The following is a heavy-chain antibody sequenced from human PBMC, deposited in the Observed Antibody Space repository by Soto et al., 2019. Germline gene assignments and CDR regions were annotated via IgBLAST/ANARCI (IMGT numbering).Heavy chain of an antibody. Sequence: GPSVKVSCKASGYTFTGYYMHWVRQAPGQGLEWMGWINPNSGGTNYAQKFQGRVTMTRDTSISTAYMELSRLRSDDTAVYYCAGGGITIFGVVSIYYYYYGMDVWGQGTTVTVSS. J-gene: IGHJ6*02. CDR1: GYTFTGYY. CDR3: AGGGITIFGVVSIYYYYYGMDV. CDR2: INPNSGGT. V-gene: IGHV1-2*02. D-gene: IGHD3-3*01.